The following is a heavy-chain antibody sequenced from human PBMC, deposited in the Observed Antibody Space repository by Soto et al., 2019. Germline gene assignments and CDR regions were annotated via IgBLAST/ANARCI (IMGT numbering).Heavy chain of an antibody. CDR2: VHYTGST. V-gene: IGHV4-39*01. CDR1: DGSISRSTFY. CDR3: ARHSNRNYGLYYIHY. D-gene: IGHD4-4*01. Sequence: SETLSLTCTVSDGSISRSTFYWGWIRQPPGKGLEWIGSVHYTGSTYYNPSLKSRVTISVDSSKNQLSLKVSSVTAADTAVYYCARHSNRNYGLYYIHYSGLGALVSVSS. J-gene: IGHJ4*02.